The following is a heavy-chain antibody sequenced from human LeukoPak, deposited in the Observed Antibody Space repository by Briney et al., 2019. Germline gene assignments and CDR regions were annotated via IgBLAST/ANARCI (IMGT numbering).Heavy chain of an antibody. CDR2: INPNSGGT. CDR1: GYTFTGYY. Sequence: ASVKVSCKASGYTFTGYYMHWVRQAPGQGLEWMGWINPNSGGTNYAQKFQGRVTMTRDTSISTAYMELSRLRSDDTAVYYCAGDPGGRWGYFDLWGRGTLVTVSS. V-gene: IGHV1-2*02. CDR3: AGDPGGRWGYFDL. D-gene: IGHD3-16*01. J-gene: IGHJ2*01.